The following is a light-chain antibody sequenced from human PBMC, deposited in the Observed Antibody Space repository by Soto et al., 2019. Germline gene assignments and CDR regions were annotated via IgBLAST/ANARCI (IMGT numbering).Light chain of an antibody. Sequence: DIQMTQSPSPLSASVGDRVIITCRASQTVERWMAWYQQKPGKAPKLLISDVSTLERGVPSRFSGSGSGTEFTLTISSLQPDDFATYYCQHYNSYSEAFGQGTKVELK. J-gene: IGKJ1*01. CDR3: QHYNSYSEA. V-gene: IGKV1-5*01. CDR1: QTVERW. CDR2: DVS.